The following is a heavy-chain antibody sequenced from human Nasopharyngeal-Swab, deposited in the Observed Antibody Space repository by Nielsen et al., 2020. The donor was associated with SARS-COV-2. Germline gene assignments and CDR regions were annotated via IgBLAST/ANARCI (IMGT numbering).Heavy chain of an antibody. CDR2: IYDTGST. D-gene: IGHD5-18*01. CDR1: GRSISITSYY. CDR3: ARSGYSYGSAPDH. J-gene: IGHJ4*02. V-gene: IGHV4-61*05. Sequence: LETLSLTCSVSGRSISITSYYWSWIRQPPGKGLEWIGYIYDTGSTKYNPSLKSRVAMSIDTSKNQFSLNLNSVTATDTAVYYCARSGYSYGSAPDHWGQGTLVTVSS.